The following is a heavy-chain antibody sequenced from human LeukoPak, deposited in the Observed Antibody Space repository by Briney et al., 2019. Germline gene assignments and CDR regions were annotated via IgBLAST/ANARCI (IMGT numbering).Heavy chain of an antibody. D-gene: IGHD3-10*01. CDR2: ISWNSGSI. Sequence: GGSLRLSCAASGFTFSSYAMSWVRQAPGKGLEWVSGISWNSGSIGYADSVKGRFTISRDNAKNSLYLQMNSLGAEDTALYYCAKVTNYYGSGTFDYWGQGTLVTVSS. CDR3: AKVTNYYGSGTFDY. J-gene: IGHJ4*02. CDR1: GFTFSSYA. V-gene: IGHV3-9*01.